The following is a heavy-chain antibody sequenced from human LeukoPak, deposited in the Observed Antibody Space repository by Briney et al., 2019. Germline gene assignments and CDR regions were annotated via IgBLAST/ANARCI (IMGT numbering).Heavy chain of an antibody. CDR1: GFPFSRDA. J-gene: IGHJ4*02. Sequence: GGSLRLSCAASGFPFSRDAMHWVRQSPGKGLVWLSRISPDGSTTNYADSVEGRFTISRDNAKNTLYLQMNSLTDEDTAVYYCASDVAYKFDYWGQGTLVTFSS. D-gene: IGHD5-24*01. CDR2: ISPDGSTT. CDR3: ASDVAYKFDY. V-gene: IGHV3-74*01.